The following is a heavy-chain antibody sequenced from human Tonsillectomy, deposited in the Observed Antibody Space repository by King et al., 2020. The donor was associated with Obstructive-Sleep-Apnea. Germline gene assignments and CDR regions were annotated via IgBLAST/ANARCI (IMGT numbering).Heavy chain of an antibody. D-gene: IGHD3-22*01. Sequence: VQLVESGAEVKKPGSSVTVSCTASGGTFSSYAISWVRQAPGQGLEWMGGIIPIFGTANYAQKFQGRVTITADESTSTAYMELSSLRSEDTAVYYCAKDLKNYYDSSGYFDYWGQGTLVAVSS. J-gene: IGHJ4*02. CDR1: GGTFSSYA. V-gene: IGHV1-69*01. CDR2: IIPIFGTA. CDR3: AKDLKNYYDSSGYFDY.